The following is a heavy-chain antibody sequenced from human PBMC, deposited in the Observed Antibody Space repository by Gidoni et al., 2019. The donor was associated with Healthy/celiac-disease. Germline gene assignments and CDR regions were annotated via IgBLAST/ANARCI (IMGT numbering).Heavy chain of an antibody. D-gene: IGHD6-19*01. CDR2: IYYSGST. J-gene: IGHJ4*02. CDR1: GGSIRSSSYY. V-gene: IGHV4-39*01. Sequence: QLQLQESGPGLVKPSETLSLTCTVSGGSIRSSSYYWGWIRQPPGKGLEWIGSIYYSGSTYYNPSLKSRVTISVDTSENQFSLKLSSVTAADTAVYYCARLGPYSSGWDDYWGQGTLVTVSS. CDR3: ARLGPYSSGWDDY.